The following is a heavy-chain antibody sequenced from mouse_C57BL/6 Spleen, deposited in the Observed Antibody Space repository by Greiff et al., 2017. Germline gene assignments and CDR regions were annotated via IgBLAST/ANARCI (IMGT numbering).Heavy chain of an antibody. D-gene: IGHD2-12*01. Sequence: EVKLQQSGPELVKPGASVKISCKASGYTFTDYYMNWVKQSHGKSLEWIGDINPNNGGTSYNQKFKGKATLTVDKSSSTAYMELRSLTSEDSAVYYCARLGLRPWFAYWGQGTLVTVSA. CDR1: GYTFTDYY. V-gene: IGHV1-26*01. CDR2: INPNNGGT. CDR3: ARLGLRPWFAY. J-gene: IGHJ3*01.